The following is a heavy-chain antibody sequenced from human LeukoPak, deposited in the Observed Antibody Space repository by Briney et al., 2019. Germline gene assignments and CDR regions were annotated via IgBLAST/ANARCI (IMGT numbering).Heavy chain of an antibody. CDR1: GVIVSSTY. D-gene: IGHD5-24*01. CDR2: IYSGGTT. J-gene: IGHJ4*02. V-gene: IGHV3-53*01. Sequence: QSGGSLRRYCAASGVIVSSTYMSWVRQAPGKGLEWVSVIYSGGTTYYADSVKGRFTISRDNSKNTLYLQMNSLRAEDTAVYYCARGGDGYNSGLDYWGQGTLVTVS. CDR3: ARGGDGYNSGLDY.